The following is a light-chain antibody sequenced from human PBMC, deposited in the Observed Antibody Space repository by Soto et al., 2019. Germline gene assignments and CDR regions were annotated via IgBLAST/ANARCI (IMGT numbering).Light chain of an antibody. CDR2: GVS. CDR1: QSVSGSD. J-gene: IGKJ1*01. Sequence: ETVMTQSPGTLSVSLGERATLSCRASQSVSGSDLAWYQQKPGQAPRLLISGVSNRATGTPDRFSGSGSGTDFTLTISSLEPEDFAVFYCHQYGISPPTFGPGTKVDIK. CDR3: HQYGISPPT. V-gene: IGKV3-20*01.